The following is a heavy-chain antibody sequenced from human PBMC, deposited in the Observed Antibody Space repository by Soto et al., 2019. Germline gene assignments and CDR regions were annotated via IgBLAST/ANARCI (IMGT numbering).Heavy chain of an antibody. Sequence: SGPTLVNPTQTLTLTCTFSGFSLSTSGVGVGWIRQPPGKALEWLALIYWDDDKRYSPSLKSRLTITKDTSKNQVVLTMTNMDPVDTATYYCALNVLRYFDPPRSSWFDPWGQGTLVTVSS. J-gene: IGHJ5*02. CDR3: ALNVLRYFDPPRSSWFDP. CDR2: IYWDDDK. D-gene: IGHD3-9*01. CDR1: GFSLSTSGVG. V-gene: IGHV2-5*02.